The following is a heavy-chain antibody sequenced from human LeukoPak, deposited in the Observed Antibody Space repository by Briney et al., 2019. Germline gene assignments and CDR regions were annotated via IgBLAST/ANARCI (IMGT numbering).Heavy chain of an antibody. Sequence: PGGSLRLSCAASGFTFSTYAMSWVRQAPGKGPEWVSGIRDSGDRTFYADSVKGRFTISRDNSKNTLYLQMDSLRGEDTAMYYCVKEVTTIGIPVFDYWGREPWSPSPQ. CDR1: GFTFSTYA. CDR3: VKEVTTIGIPVFDY. CDR2: IRDSGDRT. J-gene: IGHJ4*02. V-gene: IGHV3-23*01. D-gene: IGHD1/OR15-1a*01.